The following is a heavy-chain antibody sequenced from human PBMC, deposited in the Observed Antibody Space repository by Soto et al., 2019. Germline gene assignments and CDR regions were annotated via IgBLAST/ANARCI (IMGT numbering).Heavy chain of an antibody. CDR1: EGTFNSYT. CDR2: VIPILGMA. D-gene: IGHD3-10*01. J-gene: IGHJ4*02. Sequence: QVQLVQSGAEVKKPGSSVKVSCTASEGTFNSYTISWVRQAPGQGLEWMGRVIPILGMANFAQKFQGRVMIPADKSTSTAYMVLSSLRSGDTAVYYCATNYGSGSTHFDYWGQGTLVTVSS. V-gene: IGHV1-69*02. CDR3: ATNYGSGSTHFDY.